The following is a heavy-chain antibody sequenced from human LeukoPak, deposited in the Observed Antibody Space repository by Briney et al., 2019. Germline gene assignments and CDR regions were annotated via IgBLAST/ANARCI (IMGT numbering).Heavy chain of an antibody. D-gene: IGHD3-10*01. V-gene: IGHV4-59*01. CDR2: IYYSGST. Sequence: PSQTLSLTCAVSGGSISSYYWSWIRQPPGKGLEWIGYIYYSGSTNYNPSLKSRVTISVDTSKNQFSLKLSSVTAADTAVYYCARDRMRLYYGSGSYSYYYYGMDVWGQGTTVTVSS. CDR1: GGSISSYY. CDR3: ARDRMRLYYGSGSYSYYYYGMDV. J-gene: IGHJ6*02.